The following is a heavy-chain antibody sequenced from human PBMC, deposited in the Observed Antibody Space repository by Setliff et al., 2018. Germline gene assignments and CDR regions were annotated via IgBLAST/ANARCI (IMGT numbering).Heavy chain of an antibody. D-gene: IGHD3-10*01. Sequence: GESLKISCTASGLSYINDWVSWVRQAPGKGLEWLASINPHGSEKYYADSVKGRFTISRDNAKNSPSLQMNNLRTEDTAVYYCFGAGTCSYWGQGTLVTVSS. V-gene: IGHV3-7*01. CDR2: INPHGSEK. J-gene: IGHJ4*02. CDR3: FGAGTCSY. CDR1: GLSYINDW.